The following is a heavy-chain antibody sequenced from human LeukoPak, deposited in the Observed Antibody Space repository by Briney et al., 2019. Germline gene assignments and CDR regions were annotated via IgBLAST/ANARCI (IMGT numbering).Heavy chain of an antibody. CDR3: ARGVGGWLRFFDY. V-gene: IGHV4-34*01. CDR2: INHSGST. D-gene: IGHD5-12*01. CDR1: GGSFSGYY. J-gene: IGHJ4*02. Sequence: SETLSLTCAVYGGSFSGYYWSWIRQPPGKGLEWIGEINHSGSTNYNPSLKSRVTISVDTSKNQFSLKLSSVTAADTPVYYCARGVGGWLRFFDYWGQGTLVTVSS.